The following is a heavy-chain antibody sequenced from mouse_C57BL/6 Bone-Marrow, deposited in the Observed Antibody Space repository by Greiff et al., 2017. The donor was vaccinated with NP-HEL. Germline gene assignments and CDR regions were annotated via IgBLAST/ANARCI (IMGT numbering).Heavy chain of an antibody. V-gene: IGHV2-3*01. CDR3: AIRGAMDY. J-gene: IGHJ4*01. CDR1: GFSFTSYG. Sequence: QVQLQQSGPGLVAPSQSLTLSCTVSGFSFTSYGVSWVRQPPGQGLEWLGVIWGDGSTNYHSALISRLSISKDNSKSQVVLKLNSLQTDDTATYYCAIRGAMDYWGQGTSVTVSS. CDR2: IWGDGST.